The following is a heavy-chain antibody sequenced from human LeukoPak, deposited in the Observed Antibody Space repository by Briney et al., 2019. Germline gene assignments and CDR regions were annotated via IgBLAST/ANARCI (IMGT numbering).Heavy chain of an antibody. J-gene: IGHJ6*02. V-gene: IGHV1-46*01. CDR2: INPSGGST. D-gene: IGHD3-10*01. Sequence: ASVKVSCKASGYTFASYYMHWVRQAPGQGLEWMGIINPSGGSTSYAQKFQGRVTMTRDTSTSTVYMELSSLRSEDTAVYYCARDRAALIRHSYYYYGMDVWGQRTTVTVSS. CDR3: ARDRAALIRHSYYYYGMDV. CDR1: GYTFASYY.